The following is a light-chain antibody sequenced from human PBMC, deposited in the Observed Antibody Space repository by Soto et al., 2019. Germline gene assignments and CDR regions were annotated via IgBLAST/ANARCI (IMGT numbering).Light chain of an antibody. CDR1: NIATKS. Sequence: SYELTQPPSVSVAPGQTARITCGGNNIATKSVHWYQQRPGQAPVLVVSDDSDRPSGIPERISGSNSGITATLTISRVEAGDEADYYCQVWDNSADHVVFGGGTKLTVL. CDR2: DDS. CDR3: QVWDNSADHVV. V-gene: IGLV3-21*02. J-gene: IGLJ2*01.